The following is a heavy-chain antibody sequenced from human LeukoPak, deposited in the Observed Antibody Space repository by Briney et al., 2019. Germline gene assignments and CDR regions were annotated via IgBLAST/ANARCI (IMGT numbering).Heavy chain of an antibody. J-gene: IGHJ4*02. Sequence: GGSLRLSCAASGFTFSNAWMSWVRQAPGKGLEWGGRIKSKTDGGTTDYAAPVKGRFTISRDDSKNTLYMQMNSLKTEDTAVYYCTTDLYCGGDCYPSGDYWGQGTLVTVSS. CDR2: IKSKTDGGTT. D-gene: IGHD2-21*02. V-gene: IGHV3-15*01. CDR3: TTDLYCGGDCYPSGDY. CDR1: GFTFSNAW.